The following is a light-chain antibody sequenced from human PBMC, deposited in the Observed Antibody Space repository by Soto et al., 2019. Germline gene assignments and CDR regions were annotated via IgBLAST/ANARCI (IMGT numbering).Light chain of an antibody. Sequence: DIVMTQSPDSLGLSLGERATINCKSSQSIFYSSNNKNYLAWYQQKPGQPPKLLLYWASNRGTGVPDRFSGSGSGTDFTLTISSLQAEDVAVYDCQHYSTTPRTFGQGTKVVIK. CDR2: WAS. CDR1: QSIFYSSNNKNY. V-gene: IGKV4-1*01. CDR3: QHYSTTPRT. J-gene: IGKJ1*01.